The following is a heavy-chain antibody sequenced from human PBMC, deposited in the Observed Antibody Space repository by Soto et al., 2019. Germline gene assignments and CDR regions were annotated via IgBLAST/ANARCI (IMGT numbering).Heavy chain of an antibody. CDR1: GFTFSSYA. Sequence: PGGSLRLSCAASGFTFSSYAMHWVRQAPGKGLEWVAVISYDGSNKYYADSVKGRFTISRDNSKNTLYLQMNSLRAEDTAVYYCARDGPEKDDYSNSFDYWGQGTLVTVSS. V-gene: IGHV3-30-3*01. CDR3: ARDGPEKDDYSNSFDY. D-gene: IGHD4-4*01. CDR2: ISYDGSNK. J-gene: IGHJ4*02.